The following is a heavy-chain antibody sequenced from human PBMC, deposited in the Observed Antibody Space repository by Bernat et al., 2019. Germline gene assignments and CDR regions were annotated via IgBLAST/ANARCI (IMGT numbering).Heavy chain of an antibody. Sequence: EVQLVESGGGVVQPGGSLRLSCAAPGFTFDDYAMHWVRLVPGKGLEWVSSISANTNYIYYADSVKGRFTVSRDNARNSLFLQMNGLRAEDTAVYYCARSPSDGYVTETYYFDCWGQGILVTVSS. V-gene: IGHV3-21*02. D-gene: IGHD5-24*01. J-gene: IGHJ4*02. CDR3: ARSPSDGYVTETYYFDC. CDR1: GFTFDDYA. CDR2: ISANTNYI.